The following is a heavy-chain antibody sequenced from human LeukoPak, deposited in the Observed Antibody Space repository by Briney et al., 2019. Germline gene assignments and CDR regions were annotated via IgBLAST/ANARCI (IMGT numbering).Heavy chain of an antibody. Sequence: SETLSLTCAVYGGSFSGYYWSWIRQPPGKGLEWIGEINHSGSTNYNPPLKSRVTISVDTSKNQFSLKLSSVTAADTAVYYCARGPKGGSIWFDPWGQGTLVTVSS. V-gene: IGHV4-34*01. D-gene: IGHD5-12*01. J-gene: IGHJ5*02. CDR1: GGSFSGYY. CDR2: INHSGST. CDR3: ARGPKGGSIWFDP.